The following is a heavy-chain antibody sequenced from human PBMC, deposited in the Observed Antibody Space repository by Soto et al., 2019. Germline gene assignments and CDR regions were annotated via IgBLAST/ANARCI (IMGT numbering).Heavy chain of an antibody. CDR1: GGSFSKYG. CDR2: IIPMFGIG. J-gene: IGHJ6*02. V-gene: IGHV1-69*01. Sequence: QVQLVQSGAEVKMPGSSVRVSCKASGGSFSKYGISWVRQAPGQGLEWMGGIIPMFGIGNYAEKFLGRVTITADESTSTSHMELSSLRSEDTAVYFCARGYRENYCSAMDVWGQGTTVTVSS. D-gene: IGHD1-26*01. CDR3: ARGYRENYCSAMDV.